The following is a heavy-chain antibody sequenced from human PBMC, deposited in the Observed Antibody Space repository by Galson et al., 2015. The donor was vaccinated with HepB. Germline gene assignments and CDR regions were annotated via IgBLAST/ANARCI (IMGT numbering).Heavy chain of an antibody. CDR1: GFSLWSSGEG. Sequence: PALVKPPQTLTLTCSFSGFSLWSSGEGVGWIRQPPGKALQWPALIYWDDERRYSPSLESRLTITRDPSTDQVVLAMTDMDPVDTATYYCAHCPTFDGFNRFDSWGQGTHVTVFS. CDR3: AHCPTFDGFNRFDS. D-gene: IGHD5-24*01. CDR2: IYWDDER. J-gene: IGHJ4*02. V-gene: IGHV2-5*02.